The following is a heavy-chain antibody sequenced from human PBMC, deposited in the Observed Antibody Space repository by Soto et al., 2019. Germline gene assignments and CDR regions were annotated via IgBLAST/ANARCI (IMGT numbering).Heavy chain of an antibody. V-gene: IGHV3-74*01. CDR1: GFTFSSYW. Sequence: GGSLRLSCAASGFTFSSYWMHWVRQAPGKGLVWVSRINSDGSSTSYADSVKGRFTISRDNAKNTLYLQMNSLRAEDTAVYYCAREGYYDSLYYYYGMDVWGQGTTVTV. CDR3: AREGYYDSLYYYYGMDV. CDR2: INSDGSST. D-gene: IGHD3-22*01. J-gene: IGHJ6*02.